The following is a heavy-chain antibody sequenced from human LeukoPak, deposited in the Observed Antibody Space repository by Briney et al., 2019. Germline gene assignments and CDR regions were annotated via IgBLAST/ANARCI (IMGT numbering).Heavy chain of an antibody. D-gene: IGHD3-22*01. CDR3: ARGFYYDSAPSDAFDI. J-gene: IGHJ3*02. Sequence: ASVKVSCKASGYTFTSYDINWVRQATGQGLEWMGWMNPNSGNTGYAQKFQGRVTMTRNTSISTAYMELSSLRSEDTAVYYFARGFYYDSAPSDAFDIWGQGTMVTVSS. V-gene: IGHV1-8*01. CDR1: GYTFTSYD. CDR2: MNPNSGNT.